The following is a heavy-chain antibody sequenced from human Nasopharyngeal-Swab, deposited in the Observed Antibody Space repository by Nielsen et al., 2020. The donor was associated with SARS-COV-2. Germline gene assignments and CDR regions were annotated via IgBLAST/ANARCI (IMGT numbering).Heavy chain of an antibody. Sequence: SQTLSLTCCVYGESLRGYYWGWIPPSSGKGLEWIGAINHTGSPKTGTTNYNPSLKSRITISIDKSKNQVSQKLNSVTAADTAIYYCARLWPTVTTQWGQGTMVTVSS. D-gene: IGHD4-17*01. CDR3: ARLWPTVTTQ. J-gene: IGHJ3*01. CDR1: GESLRGYY. CDR2: INHTGSPKTGTT. V-gene: IGHV4-34*01.